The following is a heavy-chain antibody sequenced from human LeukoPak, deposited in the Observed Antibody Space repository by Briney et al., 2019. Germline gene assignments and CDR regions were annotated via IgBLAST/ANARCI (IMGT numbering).Heavy chain of an antibody. CDR1: GFTVSSNY. J-gene: IGHJ6*03. CDR2: IYSGGST. D-gene: IGHD6-6*01. CDR3: ARHKFEYSSSSRYYYYYMDV. V-gene: IGHV3-66*04. Sequence: GGSLRLSCAASGFTVSSNYMSWVRQAPGKGLEWVSVIYSGGSTYYADSVKGRFTISRDNSKNTLYLQMNSLRVEDTAVYYCARHKFEYSSSSRYYYYYMDVWGKGTTVTVSS.